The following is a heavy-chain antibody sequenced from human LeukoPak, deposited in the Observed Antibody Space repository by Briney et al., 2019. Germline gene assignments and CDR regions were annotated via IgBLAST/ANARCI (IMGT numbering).Heavy chain of an antibody. Sequence: GGSLRLSCAASGFTFSDYSMNWVHQAPGKGLEWVSNIRGSGEGLGSGVYYADSVKGRFTISRDNAENSLYLQMNSLSAEDTAFYYCARDLNWGFDYWGQGALVTVSS. CDR1: GFTFSDYS. V-gene: IGHV3-48*04. CDR2: IRGSGEGLGSGV. D-gene: IGHD7-27*01. J-gene: IGHJ4*02. CDR3: ARDLNWGFDY.